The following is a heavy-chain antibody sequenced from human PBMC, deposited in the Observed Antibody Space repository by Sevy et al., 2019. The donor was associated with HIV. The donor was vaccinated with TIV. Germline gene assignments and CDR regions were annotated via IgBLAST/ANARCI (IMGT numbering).Heavy chain of an antibody. D-gene: IGHD3-16*01. CDR3: ARLKLHYDPYYFDL. V-gene: IGHV3-7*01. Sequence: GGSLRLSCAASGFTFSDSWMSWVRQAPEKGLEWVANIKQDGSKKYYVDSVKGRFRVSRDNAKKSLYLEMSSLRAEDTAVYYCARLKLHYDPYYFDLWGQGTLVTVSS. CDR2: IKQDGSKK. CDR1: GFTFSDSW. J-gene: IGHJ4*02.